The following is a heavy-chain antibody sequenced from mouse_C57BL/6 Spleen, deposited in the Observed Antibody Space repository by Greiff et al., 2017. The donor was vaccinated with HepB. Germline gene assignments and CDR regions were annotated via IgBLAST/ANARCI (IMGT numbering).Heavy chain of an antibody. V-gene: IGHV1-7*01. Sequence: VQLQQSGAELAKPGASVKLSCKASGYTFTSYWMHWVKQRPGQGLEWIGYINPSSGYTKYNQKFKDKATLTADKSSSTAYMQRSSLTYEDSAVYYCARSADYDEDAMDYWGQGTSVTVSS. CDR1: GYTFTSYW. D-gene: IGHD2-4*01. CDR2: INPSSGYT. CDR3: ARSADYDEDAMDY. J-gene: IGHJ4*01.